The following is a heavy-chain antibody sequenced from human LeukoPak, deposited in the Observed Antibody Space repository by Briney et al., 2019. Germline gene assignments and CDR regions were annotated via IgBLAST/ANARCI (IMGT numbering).Heavy chain of an antibody. CDR1: RYTFTSYD. Sequence: ASVKVSCKASRYTFTSYDINWVREAAGQGLEWMGWMNPNTGRTGFAQKFQGRLTMTRDTSIITAYMELSGLRSDDTAVYYCARLAQTPDYYSSGGYFYLGYWGQGTPVTVSS. J-gene: IGHJ4*02. D-gene: IGHD3-22*01. V-gene: IGHV1-8*01. CDR2: MNPNTGRT. CDR3: ARLAQTPDYYSSGGYFYLGY.